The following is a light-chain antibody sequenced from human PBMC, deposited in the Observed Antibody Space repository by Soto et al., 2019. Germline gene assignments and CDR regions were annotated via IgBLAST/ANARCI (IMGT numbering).Light chain of an antibody. CDR1: SSDVGGYNY. J-gene: IGLJ2*01. V-gene: IGLV2-14*03. CDR3: ASFTRSVTVG. Sequence: QSVLTQPASVSGSPGQSITISCAGTSSDVGGYNYVSWYQQHPGKVPRLIISDVNKRPSGVSDRFSGSKSGNTASLTISGLQAEDEADYYCASFTRSVTVGFGGGTQLTVL. CDR2: DVN.